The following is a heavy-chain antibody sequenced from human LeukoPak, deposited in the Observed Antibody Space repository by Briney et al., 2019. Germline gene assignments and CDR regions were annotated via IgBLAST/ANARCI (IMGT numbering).Heavy chain of an antibody. Sequence: GGSLRLSCAASGFTFSDYYMSWIRQAPGKGLEWVSYISSSSSYTNYADSVKGRFTISRDNAKNSLYLQMNSLRAEDTAVYYCARDPGYGYGQTFDYWGQGTLVTVSS. CDR3: ARDPGYGYGQTFDY. V-gene: IGHV3-11*05. D-gene: IGHD5-18*01. CDR2: ISSSSSYT. CDR1: GFTFSDYY. J-gene: IGHJ4*02.